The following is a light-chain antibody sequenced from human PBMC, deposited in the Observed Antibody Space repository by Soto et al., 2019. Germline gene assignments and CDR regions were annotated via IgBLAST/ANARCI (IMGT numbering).Light chain of an antibody. CDR3: QQRSNWPSIT. Sequence: EVVMTQSPATLSVSPGERATLSCGASQSVSSYLAWYQQKPGQGPRLLIYDASTRATGIPARFSGSGSGTDFTLTISSLEPEDFAVYFCQQRSNWPSITFGQGTRLEI. V-gene: IGKV3-11*01. J-gene: IGKJ5*01. CDR2: DAS. CDR1: QSVSSY.